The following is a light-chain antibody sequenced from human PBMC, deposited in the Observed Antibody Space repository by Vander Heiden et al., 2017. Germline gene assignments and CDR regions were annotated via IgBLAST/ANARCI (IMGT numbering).Light chain of an antibody. CDR3: QQFNNWPPLT. Sequence: EIVMTQSPATLSVSPGERATLSCRASQSVSSNLAWYQQKPVQAPRLLIYGASTRATGIPARFSGSAYGTEFTLTISSRQSEDFAVYYCQQFNNWPPLTFGGASKVDIK. J-gene: IGKJ4*01. CDR2: GAS. CDR1: QSVSSN. V-gene: IGKV3D-15*01.